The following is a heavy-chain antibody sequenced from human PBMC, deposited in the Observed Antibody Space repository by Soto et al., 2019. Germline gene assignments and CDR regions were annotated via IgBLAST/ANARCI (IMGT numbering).Heavy chain of an antibody. D-gene: IGHD2-2*02. Sequence: GASVKVSCKASGYTFTSYGISWVRQAPGQGLECMGWISVYNGNTHYAQKFQGRVTMTADTSTSTAYMELRSLRSDDTAVYYCARVEQSLLYQFCGLGTLVTVSS. J-gene: IGHJ4*02. CDR2: ISVYNGNT. CDR3: ARVEQSLLYQF. V-gene: IGHV1-18*04. CDR1: GYTFTSYG.